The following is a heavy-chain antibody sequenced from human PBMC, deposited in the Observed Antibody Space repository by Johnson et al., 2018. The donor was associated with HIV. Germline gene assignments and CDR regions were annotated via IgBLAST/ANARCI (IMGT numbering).Heavy chain of an antibody. Sequence: MLLVESGGGVVQPGRSLRLSCAASGFAFSSYGIHCVRQAPGKGLEWVSYISISGSTIYYADSVNGRFTISSDNAKNSLYLQMNSLRAEDTALYYCEKDMSVGASPVAFDIWGQGTMVTVSS. J-gene: IGHJ3*02. CDR3: EKDMSVGASPVAFDI. V-gene: IGHV3-48*04. CDR2: ISISGSTI. D-gene: IGHD1-26*01. CDR1: GFAFSSYG.